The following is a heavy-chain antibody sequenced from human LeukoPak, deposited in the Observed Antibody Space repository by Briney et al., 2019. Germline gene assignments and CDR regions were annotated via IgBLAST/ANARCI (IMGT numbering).Heavy chain of an antibody. J-gene: IGHJ4*02. CDR2: ISTSGTTT. D-gene: IGHD1-26*01. CDR3: ARDEVGATTEFDH. CDR1: GFTFSNHG. Sequence: GGSLRLSCAASGFTFSNHGMNWVRQAPGKGLEWVSYISTSGTTTFYADSVRGRFTISRDNAKNSLYLQMNSLRAEDTAVHYCARDEVGATTEFDHWGQGTLVTVSS. V-gene: IGHV3-48*03.